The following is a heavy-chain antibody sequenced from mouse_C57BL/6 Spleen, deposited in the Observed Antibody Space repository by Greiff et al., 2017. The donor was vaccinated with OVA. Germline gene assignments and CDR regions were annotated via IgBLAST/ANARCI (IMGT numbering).Heavy chain of an antibody. J-gene: IGHJ1*03. CDR1: GYTFTSYW. CDR2: IDPSDSYT. CDR3: ARGGYGSSFFDV. D-gene: IGHD1-1*01. Sequence: VQLQQPGAELVMPGASVKLSCKASGYTFTSYWMHWVKQRPGQGLEWIGEIDPSDSYTNYNQKFKGKSTLTVDKSSSTAYMQLSSLTSEDSAVYYCARGGYGSSFFDVWGTGTTVTVSS. V-gene: IGHV1-69*01.